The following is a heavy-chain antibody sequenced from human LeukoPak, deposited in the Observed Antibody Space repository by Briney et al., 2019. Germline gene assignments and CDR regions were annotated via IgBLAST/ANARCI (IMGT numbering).Heavy chain of an antibody. CDR3: ARTVTTWPYNWFDP. D-gene: IGHD4-17*01. V-gene: IGHV4-31*03. CDR2: IYYSGNT. J-gene: IGHJ5*02. Sequence: SETLSLTCTVSGGSITSGGYYWSRLRHHPGKGLEWIGYIYYSGNTYYNPSLKSRVTISVDTSKNQFSLKLSSVTAADTAVYYCARTVTTWPYNWFDPWGQGTLVTVSS. CDR1: GGSITSGGYY.